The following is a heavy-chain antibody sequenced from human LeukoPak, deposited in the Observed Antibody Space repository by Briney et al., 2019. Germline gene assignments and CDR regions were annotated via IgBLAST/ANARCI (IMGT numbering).Heavy chain of an antibody. CDR1: GFTVSDNY. D-gene: IGHD6-13*01. CDR3: ARDAPQVPAAGVLAS. V-gene: IGHV3-53*01. J-gene: IGHJ5*02. CDR2: MYSRGDT. Sequence: GGSLRLSCAASGFTVSDNYMSWVRQAPGKGREWLSVMYSRGDTYYANSVKGRFTFSRDISKNTLYLQMNGLRTEDTAMYYCARDAPQVPAAGVLASWGQGTLVIVSS.